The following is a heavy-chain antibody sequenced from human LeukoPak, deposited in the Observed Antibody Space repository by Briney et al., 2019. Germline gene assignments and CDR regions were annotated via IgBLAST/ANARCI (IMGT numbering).Heavy chain of an antibody. D-gene: IGHD3-10*01. Sequence: GGSLRLSCAASGFTFSSYSMNWVRQAPGKGLEWVSSISSSSSYIYYADSVKGRFTISRDNAKNSLYLQINSLRAEDTAVYYCARGMRLVRGLMFDYWGQGTLVTVSS. CDR1: GFTFSSYS. V-gene: IGHV3-21*01. CDR3: ARGMRLVRGLMFDY. CDR2: ISSSSSYI. J-gene: IGHJ4*02.